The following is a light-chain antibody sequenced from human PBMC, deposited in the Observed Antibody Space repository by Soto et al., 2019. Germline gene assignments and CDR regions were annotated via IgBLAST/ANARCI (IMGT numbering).Light chain of an antibody. Sequence: DIVMTQSPDSLAVSLGERATINYKSSQSVLYSSNNKNYLAWYQQRPGQPPKLLICWASTRESVVPDRFSGSGSGTDFTLTITSLQAEDVAVYYCQQYESTPPTFGQGTKLEIK. V-gene: IGKV4-1*01. CDR3: QQYESTPPT. CDR1: QSVLYSSNNKNY. CDR2: WAS. J-gene: IGKJ2*01.